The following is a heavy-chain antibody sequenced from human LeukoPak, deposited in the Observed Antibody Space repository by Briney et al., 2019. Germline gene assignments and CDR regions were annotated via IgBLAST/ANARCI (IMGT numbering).Heavy chain of an antibody. V-gene: IGHV1-2*02. J-gene: IGHJ6*04. CDR2: INPNSGGT. CDR1: EYTFTSDY. CDR3: AREGRVAVAAKSGGMDV. Sequence: ASVKVFCKASEYTFTSDYMHWLRHAPGQGLEWLGWINPNSGGTNYAQKFQGRVTMTRDTSISTAYMELSRLRSDDTAVYYCAREGRVAVAAKSGGMDVWGKGTTVTISS. D-gene: IGHD6-19*01.